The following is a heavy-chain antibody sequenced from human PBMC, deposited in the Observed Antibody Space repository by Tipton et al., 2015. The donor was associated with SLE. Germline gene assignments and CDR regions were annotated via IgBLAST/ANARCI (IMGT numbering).Heavy chain of an antibody. J-gene: IGHJ2*01. CDR3: ARAYYGEYVRYFDV. D-gene: IGHD3-3*01. V-gene: IGHV4-59*01. CDR1: NGSLSGYY. Sequence: TLSLTCTVYNGSLSGYYWSWIRQSPGKGLQFIGYIYYSGTTNYNPSLKSRVTLSVDTSKNQFSLKLSSVTAADTAVYYCARAYYGEYVRYFDVWGPGTLVTVSS. CDR2: IYYSGTT.